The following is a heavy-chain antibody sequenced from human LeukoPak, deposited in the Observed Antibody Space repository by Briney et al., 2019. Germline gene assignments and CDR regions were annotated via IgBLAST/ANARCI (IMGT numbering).Heavy chain of an antibody. CDR2: ISIDGGRT. V-gene: IGHV3-23*01. Sequence: GGSLRHSCAASGFTFSSYAMSWVRQAPGKGPEWVSTISIDGGRTYYADSVKGRFTVSRDTSKNTLYLQMNSLRAEDTAVYYCARKGIGSSRYQNMDVWGKGTTVTVSS. CDR1: GFTFSSYA. D-gene: IGHD6-25*01. CDR3: ARKGIGSSRYQNMDV. J-gene: IGHJ6*03.